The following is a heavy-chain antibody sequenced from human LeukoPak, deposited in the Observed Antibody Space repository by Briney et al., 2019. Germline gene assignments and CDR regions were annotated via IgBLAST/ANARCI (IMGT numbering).Heavy chain of an antibody. Sequence: PSETLSLTCTVSGGSISSSSYYWGWIRQPPGKGLEWIGSIYYSGSTYYNPSLKSRVTISVDTSKNQFSLKLSSVTAADTAVYYCAREGVDYYDSSGYYPTPFDYWGQGTLVTVSS. CDR1: GGSISSSSYY. CDR3: AREGVDYYDSSGYYPTPFDY. J-gene: IGHJ4*02. V-gene: IGHV4-39*07. CDR2: IYYSGST. D-gene: IGHD3-22*01.